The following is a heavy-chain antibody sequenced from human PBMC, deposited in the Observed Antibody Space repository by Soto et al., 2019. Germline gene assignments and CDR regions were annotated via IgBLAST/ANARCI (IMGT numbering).Heavy chain of an antibody. CDR3: VTTAYYYDSSGYYPDAFDI. CDR1: GYSFTSYW. J-gene: IGHJ3*02. CDR2: IDPSDSYT. Sequence: PGESLKISCKGSGYSFTSYWISWVRQMPGKGLEWMGRIDPSDSYTNYSPSFQGHVTISADKSISTAYLQWSSLKASDTAMYYCVTTAYYYDSSGYYPDAFDIWGQGTMVTVSS. D-gene: IGHD3-22*01. V-gene: IGHV5-10-1*01.